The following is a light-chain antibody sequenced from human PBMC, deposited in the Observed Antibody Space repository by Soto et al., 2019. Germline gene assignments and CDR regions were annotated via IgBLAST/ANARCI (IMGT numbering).Light chain of an antibody. CDR3: QHYNNLPLT. CDR2: DAS. Sequence: DIQMTQSPSSLSASVGDRVTITCQASQDISNYLNWYQQKPGKAPKLLIYDASNLETWVPSRFSGSGSGTDFTFTISSLPPKDIATYYCQHYNNLPLTFDPGTTVDIK. CDR1: QDISNY. J-gene: IGKJ3*01. V-gene: IGKV1-33*01.